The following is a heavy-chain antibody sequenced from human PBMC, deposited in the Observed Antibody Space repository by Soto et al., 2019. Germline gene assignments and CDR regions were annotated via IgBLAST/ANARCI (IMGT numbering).Heavy chain of an antibody. Sequence: GGSLRLSCVASGFTFSSYAMGWVRQAPGKGLDWVSVISGSGGTTYSADSVKGRFTISRDNSKNILYLQMNSLRAEDTAVYYCARGITDTGGYYYYSMDVWGQGTAVTVSS. CDR3: ARGITDTGGYYYYSMDV. J-gene: IGHJ6*02. CDR1: GFTFSSYA. V-gene: IGHV3-23*01. D-gene: IGHD2-15*01. CDR2: ISGSGGTT.